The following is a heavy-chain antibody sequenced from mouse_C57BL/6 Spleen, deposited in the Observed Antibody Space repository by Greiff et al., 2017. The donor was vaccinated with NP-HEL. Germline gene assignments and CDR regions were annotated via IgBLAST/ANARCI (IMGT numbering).Heavy chain of an antibody. CDR1: GYAFSSYW. D-gene: IGHD2-1*01. CDR3: AREGYYGNLYYAMDY. J-gene: IGHJ4*01. Sequence: VQLQQSGASVKISCKASGYAFSSYWMNWVKQRPGKGLEWIGQIYPGDGDTNYNGKFKGKATLTADKSSSTAYMQLSSLTSEDSAVYFCAREGYYGNLYYAMDYWGQGTSVTVSS. V-gene: IGHV1-80*01. CDR2: IYPGDGDT.